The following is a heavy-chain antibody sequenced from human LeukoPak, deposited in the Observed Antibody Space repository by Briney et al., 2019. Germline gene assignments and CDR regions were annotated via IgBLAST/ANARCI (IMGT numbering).Heavy chain of an antibody. D-gene: IGHD6-13*01. V-gene: IGHV4-34*01. J-gene: IGHJ5*02. CDR3: ARDGKTSSSWYYGTGSNWFDP. CDR1: GGSFSGYC. Sequence: SETLSLTCAVYGGSFSGYCWSWIRQPPGKGLEWIGEINHSGSTNYNPSLKSRVTISVDTSKNQFSLKLSSVTAADTAVYYCARDGKTSSSWYYGTGSNWFDPWGQGTLVTVSS. CDR2: INHSGST.